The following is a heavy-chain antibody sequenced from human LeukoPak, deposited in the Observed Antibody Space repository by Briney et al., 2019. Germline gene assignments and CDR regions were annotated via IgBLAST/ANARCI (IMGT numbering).Heavy chain of an antibody. Sequence: PGGSLRLSCAASGFTFSSYAMSWVRQAPGKGLEWVSAISGSGGSTYYADSVKGRFTISRDNSKNTLYLQMNSLRAEDAAVYYCARNYYDSSGYYFPDYWGQGTLVTVSS. CDR1: GFTFSSYA. D-gene: IGHD3-22*01. J-gene: IGHJ4*02. CDR2: ISGSGGST. CDR3: ARNYYDSSGYYFPDY. V-gene: IGHV3-23*01.